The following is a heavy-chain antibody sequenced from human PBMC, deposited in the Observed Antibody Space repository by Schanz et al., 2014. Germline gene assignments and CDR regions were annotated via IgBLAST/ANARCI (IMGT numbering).Heavy chain of an antibody. CDR1: GYTFTDYP. CDR2: INTASGNT. J-gene: IGHJ4*02. CDR3: ARGYGDSPTDF. D-gene: IGHD4-17*01. Sequence: QVQLVQSGAEVKKPGASVKVSCKASGYTFTDYPINWVRQAPGRRLEWMGWINTASGNTRYSEAFQGRVTITADRSTSTAYMELSSLRSEDTAVYYCARGYGDSPTDFWGQGTLVTVSS. V-gene: IGHV1-3*02.